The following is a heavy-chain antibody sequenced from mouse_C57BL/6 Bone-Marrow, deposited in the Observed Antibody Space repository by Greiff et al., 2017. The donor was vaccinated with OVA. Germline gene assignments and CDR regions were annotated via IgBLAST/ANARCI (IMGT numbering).Heavy chain of an antibody. V-gene: IGHV2-2*01. CDR2: IWSGGST. CDR1: GFSLTSYG. CDR3: ARNSPDSSGYRGYAMDY. D-gene: IGHD3-2*02. J-gene: IGHJ4*01. Sequence: VMLVESGPGLVQPSQSLSITCTVSGFSLTSYGVHWVRQSPGKGLEWLGVIWSGGSTDYNAAFISRLSISKDNSKSQVFFKMNSLQADDTAIYYCARNSPDSSGYRGYAMDYWGQGTSVTVSS.